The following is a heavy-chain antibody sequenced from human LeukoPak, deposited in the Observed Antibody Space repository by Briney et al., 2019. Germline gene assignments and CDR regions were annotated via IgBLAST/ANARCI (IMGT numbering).Heavy chain of an antibody. CDR2: TSYDGTNK. CDR3: AKGYYDSTTNYYYYGMDV. V-gene: IGHV3-30*18. D-gene: IGHD2/OR15-2a*01. J-gene: IGHJ6*02. CDR1: GFTFSSYE. Sequence: GGSLRLSCAASGFTFSSYEMNWVRQAPGKGLEWVAVTSYDGTNKYYADSVKGRFTISRDNSKNTLYLQMNSLRAEDTAVYYCAKGYYDSTTNYYYYGMDVWGQGTAVTVSS.